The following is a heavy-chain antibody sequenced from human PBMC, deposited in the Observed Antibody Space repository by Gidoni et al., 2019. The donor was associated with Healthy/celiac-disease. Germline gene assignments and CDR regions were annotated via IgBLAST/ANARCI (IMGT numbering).Heavy chain of an antibody. D-gene: IGHD3-10*01. Sequence: QVQLVQSGAEVKKPGSSVKVSCKASGGTFSSYTISWVQQAPGQGLEWMGRIIPILGIANYAQKFQGRVTITADKSTSTAYMELSSLRSEDTAVYYCAILWFGELSGGMDVWGQGTTVTVSS. CDR2: IIPILGIA. CDR3: AILWFGELSGGMDV. J-gene: IGHJ6*02. V-gene: IGHV1-69*02. CDR1: GGTFSSYT.